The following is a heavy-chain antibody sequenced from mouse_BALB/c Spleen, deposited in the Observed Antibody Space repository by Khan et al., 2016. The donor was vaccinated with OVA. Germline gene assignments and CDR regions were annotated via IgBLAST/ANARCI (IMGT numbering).Heavy chain of an antibody. J-gene: IGHJ2*01. Sequence: EVQLVESGPGLVKPSQSLSLTCTVTGYSITSGYGWNWIRQFPGNKLEWMGYISYSGSTNYNPSPTSRISITRDTSKNQFFLQLNSVTTEDTATYYCARTARIKYWGQGTTLTVSS. CDR3: ARTARIKY. V-gene: IGHV3-2*02. CDR2: ISYSGST. CDR1: GYSITSGYG. D-gene: IGHD1-2*01.